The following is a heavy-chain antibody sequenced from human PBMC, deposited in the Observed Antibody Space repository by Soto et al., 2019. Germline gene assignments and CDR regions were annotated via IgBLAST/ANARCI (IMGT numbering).Heavy chain of an antibody. CDR3: ARVRLGVVTFDY. D-gene: IGHD3-3*01. Sequence: SETLSLTCTVSGGSISSGDYYWSWIRQPPGKGLEWIGYIYYSGSTYYNPSLKSRVTISVDTSKNQFSLKLSSVTAADTAVYYCARVRLGVVTFDYWGQGTLVTVSS. CDR1: GGSISSGDYY. J-gene: IGHJ4*02. CDR2: IYYSGST. V-gene: IGHV4-30-4*01.